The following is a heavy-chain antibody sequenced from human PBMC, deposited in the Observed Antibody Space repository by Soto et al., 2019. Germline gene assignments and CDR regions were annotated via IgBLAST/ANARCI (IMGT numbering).Heavy chain of an antibody. CDR2: VYFSGST. CDR1: GASINSGGYY. D-gene: IGHD2-21*02. CDR3: ASGDAWGVLLAC. V-gene: IGHV4-31*03. J-gene: IGHJ4*02. Sequence: PSETLSLTCTVSGASINSGGYYWSWVRQLPGQGLEWIGYVYFSGSTYYNPSLESRVSISLDTSQNHFSLKLTSVSAADTAVYYCASGDAWGVLLACWGQGTLVTVSS.